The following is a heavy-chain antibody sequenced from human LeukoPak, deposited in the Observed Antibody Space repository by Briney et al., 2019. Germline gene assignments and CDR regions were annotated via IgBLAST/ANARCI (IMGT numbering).Heavy chain of an antibody. CDR1: GFTFSSYS. V-gene: IGHV3-21*01. Sequence: GGSLRLSCAASGFTFSSYSMNWVRQAPGKGLEWVSSISSSSSYIYYADSVKGRFTISRDNAKNSLYLQMNSLRAEDTAVYYCARAWDYYDSSGYYIDYWGQGTLVTVSS. CDR2: ISSSSSYI. CDR3: ARAWDYYDSSGYYIDY. J-gene: IGHJ4*02. D-gene: IGHD3-22*01.